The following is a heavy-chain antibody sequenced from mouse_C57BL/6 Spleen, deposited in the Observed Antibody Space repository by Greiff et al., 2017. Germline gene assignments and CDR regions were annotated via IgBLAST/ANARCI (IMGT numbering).Heavy chain of an antibody. D-gene: IGHD5-1*01. V-gene: IGHV5-12*01. CDR1: GFTFSDYY. CDR2: ISNGGGST. CDR3: ARHEEGYEYHGGFAY. Sequence: DVKLVESGGGLVQPGGSLKLSCAASGFTFSDYYMYWVRQTPEKRLEWVAYISNGGGSTYYPDTVKGRFTISRDNAKNTLYLQMSRLKSEDTAMYYCARHEEGYEYHGGFAYWGQGTLVTVSA. J-gene: IGHJ3*01.